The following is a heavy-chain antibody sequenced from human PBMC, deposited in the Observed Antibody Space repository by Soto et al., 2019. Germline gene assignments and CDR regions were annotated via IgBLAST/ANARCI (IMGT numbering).Heavy chain of an antibody. CDR1: GYTFTSYA. D-gene: IGHD6-19*01. CDR2: ISAYNGNT. J-gene: IGHJ6*02. CDR3: ARRQWLVGGYYYGMDV. V-gene: IGHV1-18*01. Sequence: ASAKASCTASGYTFTSYAMHWVRQAPGQGLEWMGWISAYNGNTNYAQKLQGRVTMTTDTSTSTAYMELRSLRSDDTAVYYCARRQWLVGGYYYGMDVWGQGTTVTVSS.